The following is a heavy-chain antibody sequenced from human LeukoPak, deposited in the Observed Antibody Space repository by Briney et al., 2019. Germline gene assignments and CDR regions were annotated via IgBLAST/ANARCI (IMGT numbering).Heavy chain of an antibody. J-gene: IGHJ4*02. V-gene: IGHV4-39*01. Sequence: PSETLSLTCTVSGGSIRSSTYYWGWIRQPPGKGLEWIGSIYYSGSTYYNPSLKSRVTISVDTSKNQFSLKLSSVTAADTAVYYCASRITIFGVVAYFDYWGQGTQVTVSS. CDR2: IYYSGST. CDR3: ASRITIFGVVAYFDY. D-gene: IGHD3-3*01. CDR1: GGSIRSSTYY.